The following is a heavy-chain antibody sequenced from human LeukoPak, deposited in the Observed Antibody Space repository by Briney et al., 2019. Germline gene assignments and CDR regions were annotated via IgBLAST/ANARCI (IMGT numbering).Heavy chain of an antibody. CDR1: EFIFNNHA. D-gene: IGHD4-17*01. CDR3: ARGDYGDYFWFDP. V-gene: IGHV3-33*08. J-gene: IGHJ5*02. Sequence: LPGGSLRLSCAASEFIFNNHAIHWVRQAPGKGLEWVAVIWYDGSNKYYADSVKGRFTISRDNSKNTLYLQMNSLRAEDTAVYYCARGDYGDYFWFDPWGQGTLVTVSS. CDR2: IWYDGSNK.